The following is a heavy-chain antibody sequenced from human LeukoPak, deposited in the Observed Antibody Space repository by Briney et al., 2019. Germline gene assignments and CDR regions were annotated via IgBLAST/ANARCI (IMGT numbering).Heavy chain of an antibody. CDR1: GYTFTSYD. CDR3: TRGNILGHSEWFHSAGDS. V-gene: IGHV1-8*01. D-gene: IGHD3-9*01. CDR2: MNPNSGNT. Sequence: ASVKVSCKASGYTFTSYDINWVRQATGQGLEWMGWMNPNSGNTGYAQKFQGRVTMTRNTSMNTAYMELSSLRSDDTAVYYCTRGNILGHSEWFHSAGDSWGQGTLVTVSS. J-gene: IGHJ5*01.